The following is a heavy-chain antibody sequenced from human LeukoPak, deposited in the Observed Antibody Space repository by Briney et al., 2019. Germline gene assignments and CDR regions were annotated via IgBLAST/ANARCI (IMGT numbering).Heavy chain of an antibody. J-gene: IGHJ6*03. D-gene: IGHD5/OR15-5a*01. CDR3: ARALRAAHRPVYTYYYMDV. CDR1: EPTFNNYA. Sequence: SGGSLRLSCAASEPTFNNYATTWVRQAPGKGLEWVSTISGSGDTTYYADSVTGRFTISRDNSKSTVFLQMNSLRADDTAVYYCARALRAAHRPVYTYYYMDVWGKGTPVTVSS. CDR2: ISGSGDTT. V-gene: IGHV3-23*01.